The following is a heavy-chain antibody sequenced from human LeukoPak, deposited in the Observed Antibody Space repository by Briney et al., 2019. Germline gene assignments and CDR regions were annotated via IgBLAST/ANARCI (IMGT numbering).Heavy chain of an antibody. CDR1: GGSFSGYY. CDR2: INHSGST. J-gene: IGHJ4*02. CDR3: ARGGYFDWLTFDY. D-gene: IGHD3-9*01. V-gene: IGHV4-34*01. Sequence: SETPSLTCAVYGGSFSGYYWSWIRQPPGKGLEWIGEINHSGSTNYNPSLKSRVTISVDTSKNQFSLKLSSVTAADTAVYYCARGGYFDWLTFDYWGQGTLVTVSS.